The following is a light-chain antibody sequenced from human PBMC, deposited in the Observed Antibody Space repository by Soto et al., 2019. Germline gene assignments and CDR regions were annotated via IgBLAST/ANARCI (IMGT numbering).Light chain of an antibody. Sequence: EIVMTQSPATLSVSPGERATLSCRASQSVSGNLAWYQQKPGQAPRLLIYAASTRATGIPARFRGSGSGTEFTLTISSLQSEDFAVYYCQQYNNWPPIPFGPGTKVDIK. CDR1: QSVSGN. CDR3: QQYNNWPPIP. V-gene: IGKV3-15*01. J-gene: IGKJ3*01. CDR2: AAS.